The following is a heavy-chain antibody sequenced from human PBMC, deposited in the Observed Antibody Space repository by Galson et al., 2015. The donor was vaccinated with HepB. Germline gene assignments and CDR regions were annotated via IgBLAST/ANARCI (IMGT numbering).Heavy chain of an antibody. CDR3: EKEANYGGHLVTEY. Sequence: SLRLSCAASGFTFSSYGMHWVRQAPGRGLEWVAVISYDGSNQYYADFVKGRFTIARDNSKNTLSLQMNSLRAEDTAVYYCEKEANYGGHLVTEYWGQGTLVTVSS. CDR2: ISYDGSNQ. J-gene: IGHJ4*02. V-gene: IGHV3-30*18. CDR1: GFTFSSYG. D-gene: IGHD4-23*01.